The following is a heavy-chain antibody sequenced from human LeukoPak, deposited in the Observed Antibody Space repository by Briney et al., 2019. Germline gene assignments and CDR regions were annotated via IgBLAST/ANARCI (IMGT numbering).Heavy chain of an antibody. Sequence: ASVKVSCKASGYTFTGYYMHWVRQAPGQGLVWMGWINPNSGGTNYAQKFQGRVTMTRDTSISTAYMELSRLRSDDAAVYYCARAFRTSNYYDSSGTEALGYWGQGTLVTVSS. V-gene: IGHV1-2*02. D-gene: IGHD3-22*01. CDR3: ARAFRTSNYYDSSGTEALGY. J-gene: IGHJ4*02. CDR2: INPNSGGT. CDR1: GYTFTGYY.